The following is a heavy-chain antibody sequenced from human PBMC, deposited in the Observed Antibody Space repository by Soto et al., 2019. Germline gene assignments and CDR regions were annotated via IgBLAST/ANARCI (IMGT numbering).Heavy chain of an antibody. V-gene: IGHV1-2*04. J-gene: IGHJ4*02. D-gene: IGHD3-22*01. Sequence: ASVKVSCKASGYTFTGYYMHWVRQAPGQGLEWMGWINPNSGGTNYAQKFQGWVTMTRETSISTAYMELSRLRSDDTAVYYCARDRYDYDSSGYYYFDYWGQGTLVTVSS. CDR1: GYTFTGYY. CDR2: INPNSGGT. CDR3: ARDRYDYDSSGYYYFDY.